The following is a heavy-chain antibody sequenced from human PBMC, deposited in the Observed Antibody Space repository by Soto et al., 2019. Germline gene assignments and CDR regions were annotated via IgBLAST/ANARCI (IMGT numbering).Heavy chain of an antibody. Sequence: QVQLVESGGGVVQPGRSLRLSCAASAFTFSSYRIHWVRQAPGKGLDWVAVISYDASDKYYADSVKGRFTISRDNSKNTLYLQINSLRAEDTAVYYCVKERYGKLWLEDYGMDVWGQVTTVIVSS. D-gene: IGHD5-18*01. CDR2: ISYDASDK. CDR3: VKERYGKLWLEDYGMDV. J-gene: IGHJ6*02. CDR1: AFTFSSYR. V-gene: IGHV3-30*18.